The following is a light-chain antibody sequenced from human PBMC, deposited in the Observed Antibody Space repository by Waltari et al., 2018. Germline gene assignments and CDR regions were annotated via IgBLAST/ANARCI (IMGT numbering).Light chain of an antibody. CDR1: QDISNY. CDR2: DAS. J-gene: IGKJ1*01. CDR3: QQYDNLFT. Sequence: DIQMTQSPSSLSASVGDRVTITCQASQDISNYLNWYQQKPGKAPKLLIYDASNLETGVPSVFSGRGSGPDFTCTISSLQPDDIATYYCQQYDNLFTFGQGTKVEIK. V-gene: IGKV1-33*01.